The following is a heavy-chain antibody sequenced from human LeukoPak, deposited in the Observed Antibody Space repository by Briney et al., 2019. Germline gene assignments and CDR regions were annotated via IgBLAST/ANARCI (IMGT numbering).Heavy chain of an antibody. CDR2: IIPIFGTA. D-gene: IGHD2-15*01. CDR1: GGTFSIYA. V-gene: IGHV1-69*01. CDR3: ARGAREWWLPYYYGMDV. Sequence: SVKVSCKASGGTFSIYAISWVRQAPGQGLEWMGGIIPIFGTANYAQKFQGRVTITADESTSTAYMELSSLRSEDTAVYYCARGAREWWLPYYYGMDVWGQGTTVTVSS. J-gene: IGHJ6*02.